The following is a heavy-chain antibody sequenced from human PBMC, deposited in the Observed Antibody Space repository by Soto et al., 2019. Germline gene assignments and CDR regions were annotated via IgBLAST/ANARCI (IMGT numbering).Heavy chain of an antibody. CDR3: ASHYGDNGWFDP. D-gene: IGHD4-17*01. CDR1: GFTFSAYN. CDR2: ITSSSSSI. V-gene: IGHV3-21*06. J-gene: IGHJ5*02. Sequence: GGSLRLSCVASGFTFSAYNMNWVRQPPGKGLEWVSSITSSSSSIYYADSLKGRFTISRDNAKNSLYLQMNSLRAEDTAVYYCASHYGDNGWFDPWGKGTLVTISS.